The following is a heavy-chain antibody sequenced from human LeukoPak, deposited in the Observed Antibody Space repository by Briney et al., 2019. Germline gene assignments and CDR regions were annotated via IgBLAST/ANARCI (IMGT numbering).Heavy chain of an antibody. CDR3: ARAGIAAAGLNYYYYYYMDV. CDR2: ISYDGSNK. J-gene: IGHJ6*03. Sequence: PGGSLRLSCAASGFTFSSYAMHWVRQAPGKGLEWVAVISYDGSNKYYADSVKGRFTISRDNSKNTLYLQMNSLRAEDTAVYYCARAGIAAAGLNYYYYYYMDVWGKGTTVTVSS. CDR1: GFTFSSYA. V-gene: IGHV3-30*04. D-gene: IGHD6-13*01.